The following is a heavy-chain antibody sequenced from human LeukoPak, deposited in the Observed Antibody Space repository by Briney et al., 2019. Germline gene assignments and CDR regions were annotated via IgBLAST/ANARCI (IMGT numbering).Heavy chain of an antibody. J-gene: IGHJ4*02. CDR3: AGERWLHLEDY. D-gene: IGHD5-24*01. CDR2: IYTSGST. CDR1: GGSISSGSYY. V-gene: IGHV4-61*02. Sequence: SETLSLTCTVSGGSISSGSYYWRSVRQPAGTGLEWIGRIYTSGSTNYNPSLKSRVTISVDTSKNQCSLKLSSVTAADTTVCDCAGERWLHLEDYSREGTLVTDSP.